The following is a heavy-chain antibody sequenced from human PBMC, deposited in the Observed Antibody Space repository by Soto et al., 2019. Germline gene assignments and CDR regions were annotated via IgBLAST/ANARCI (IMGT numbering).Heavy chain of an antibody. D-gene: IGHD4-4*01. CDR2: IIPIFPTP. CDR1: GGTFRGSA. Sequence: QVQLVQSGAEVKKPGSSVKLSCKASGGTFRGSAISWVRQAPGQGLEWMGGIIPIFPTPDYAQKFQERVTITADESASMDYRELSRLTSEDTAVYYCARDRDRLQLGGNYYYIMDVWGQGTTVTVSS. V-gene: IGHV1-69*12. J-gene: IGHJ6*02. CDR3: ARDRDRLQLGGNYYYIMDV.